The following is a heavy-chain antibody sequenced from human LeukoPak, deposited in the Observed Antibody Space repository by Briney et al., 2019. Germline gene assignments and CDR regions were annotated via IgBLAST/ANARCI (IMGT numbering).Heavy chain of an antibody. J-gene: IGHJ4*02. D-gene: IGHD3-22*01. V-gene: IGHV3-9*01. CDR1: GFTFDDYA. CDR3: AKDITGYYDSSGYFDY. Sequence: GGSLRLSCAASGFTFDDYAMHWVRQAPGKGLEWVSSISWSSGSIGYADSVKGRFTISRDNAKNSLCLQMNSLRAEDTALYYCAKDITGYYDSSGYFDYWGQGTLVTVSS. CDR2: ISWSSGSI.